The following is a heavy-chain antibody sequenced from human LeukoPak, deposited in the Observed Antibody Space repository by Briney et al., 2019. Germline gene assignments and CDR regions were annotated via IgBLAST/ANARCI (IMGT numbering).Heavy chain of an antibody. V-gene: IGHV4-31*03. J-gene: IGHJ4*02. CDR1: CGSISSGGYY. CDR3: ARASRYYDSSGYYRDY. D-gene: IGHD3-22*01. Sequence: SQTLSLPCTLSCGSISSGGYYWIWIRPHPGKGLEGIGYIYYSGSTYYTPSLKSRVTISVDTSKNQFSLKLSSVTAADTAVYDCARASRYYDSSGYYRDYWGQGTLVTVSS. CDR2: IYYSGST.